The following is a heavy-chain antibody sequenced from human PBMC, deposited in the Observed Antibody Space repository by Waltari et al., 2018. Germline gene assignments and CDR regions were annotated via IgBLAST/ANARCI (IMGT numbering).Heavy chain of an antibody. CDR2: ISLRGGSI. V-gene: IGHV3-9*01. Sequence: EVQLVESGGGLVQPGRSLRLSWSASGFPFGGYATPWVRQPPGKGLEWVSGISLRGGSIGYADSVKGRFTISRDNAKNSLSLQMNSLTAEDTALYYCAKANYYDGSGYYYKSAFDHWGQGTTVTVSS. J-gene: IGHJ3*01. D-gene: IGHD3-22*01. CDR1: GFPFGGYA. CDR3: AKANYYDGSGYYYKSAFDH.